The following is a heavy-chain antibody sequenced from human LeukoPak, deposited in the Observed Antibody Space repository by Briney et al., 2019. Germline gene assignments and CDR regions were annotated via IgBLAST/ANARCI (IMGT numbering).Heavy chain of an antibody. CDR3: AIGQQPGAFDI. J-gene: IGHJ3*02. V-gene: IGHV4-34*01. CDR2: INHSGST. Sequence: SLETLSLTCAVYGGSFSGYYWSWIRQPPGKGLEWIGEINHSGSTNYNPSLKSRVTISVDTSKHQFSLKLSSVTAADTAVYYCAIGQQPGAFDIWGQGTMVTVSS. CDR1: GGSFSGYY. D-gene: IGHD6-13*01.